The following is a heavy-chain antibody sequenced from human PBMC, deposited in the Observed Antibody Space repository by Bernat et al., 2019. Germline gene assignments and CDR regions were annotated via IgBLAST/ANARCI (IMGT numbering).Heavy chain of an antibody. V-gene: IGHV3-30*01. J-gene: IGHJ4*02. CDR3: ARDLYGPFNTAILQGSDRGLDY. Sequence: QVQLVESGGGVVQPGRSLRLSCAASGFTFSSYAMHWVRQAPGKGLEWVAVISYDGSNKYYADSVKGRFTISRDNSKNTLYLQMNSLRAEDTAVYYYARDLYGPFNTAILQGSDRGLDYWGQGTLVTVSS. CDR1: GFTFSSYA. CDR2: ISYDGSNK. D-gene: IGHD5-18*01.